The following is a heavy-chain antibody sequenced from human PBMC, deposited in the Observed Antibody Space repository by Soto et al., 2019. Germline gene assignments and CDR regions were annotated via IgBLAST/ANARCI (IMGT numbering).Heavy chain of an antibody. CDR3: ARDPYFFESSGYYTELFQF. CDR2: ISSSSSTI. Sequence: PGGSLRLSCAASGFTFSSYSMNWVRQAPGKGLEWVSYISSSSSTIYYADSVKGRFTISRDNAKNSLYLQMNSLRDGDTAVYYCARDPYFFESSGYYTELFQFRGQGTPV. D-gene: IGHD3-22*01. CDR1: GFTFSSYS. J-gene: IGHJ1*01. V-gene: IGHV3-48*02.